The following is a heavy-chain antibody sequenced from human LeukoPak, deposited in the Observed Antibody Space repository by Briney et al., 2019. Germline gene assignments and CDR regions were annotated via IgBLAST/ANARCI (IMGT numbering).Heavy chain of an antibody. V-gene: IGHV3-23*01. J-gene: IGHJ4*02. CDR3: ARDRPGSS. CDR1: RFTFSNSV. D-gene: IGHD1-1*01. Sequence: GGTLRLSCAASRFTFSNSVMSWVRQAPEKGLEWVSTISSSGGNTYYADSVRGRFTISRDNSKNTLYLQMNSLGAEDTAVYYCARDRPGSSWGQGTLVTVSS. CDR2: ISSSGGNT.